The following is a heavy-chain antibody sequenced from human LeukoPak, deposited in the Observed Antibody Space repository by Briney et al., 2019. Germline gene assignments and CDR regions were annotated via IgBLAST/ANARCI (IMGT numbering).Heavy chain of an antibody. D-gene: IGHD3-10*01. CDR2: INPSGGST. J-gene: IGHJ4*02. Sequence: ASVKVSCKASGYTFTSYYMHWVRQAPGQGLEWMGIINPSGGSTSYAQKFQGRVTMTRDTSTSTVYMELSSLSSEHTAVYYCAREMVYGSGRYYFDYWGQGTLVTVSS. CDR3: AREMVYGSGRYYFDY. CDR1: GYTFTSYY. V-gene: IGHV1-46*01.